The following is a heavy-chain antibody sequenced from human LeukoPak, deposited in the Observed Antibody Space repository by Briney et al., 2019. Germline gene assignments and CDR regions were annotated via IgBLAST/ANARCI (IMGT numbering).Heavy chain of an antibody. D-gene: IGHD2-15*01. J-gene: IGHJ4*02. CDR1: GGSVSSGIYY. Sequence: SETLSLTRAVSGGSVSSGIYYWNWIRQPPGKGLEWIGHIYYSGGTIYNPSPKSRVTILVDTSKNQFSLELSSVTAADTAVYYCARVVIDATFDYWGQGTLVTVSS. CDR2: IYYSGGT. CDR3: ARVVIDATFDY. V-gene: IGHV4-61*01.